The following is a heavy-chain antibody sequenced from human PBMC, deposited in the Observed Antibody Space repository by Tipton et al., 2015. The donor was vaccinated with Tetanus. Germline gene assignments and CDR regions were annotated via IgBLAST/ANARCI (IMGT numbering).Heavy chain of an antibody. CDR2: VFYRGST. CDR1: GGSISSGSSY. J-gene: IGHJ6*03. D-gene: IGHD3-16*02. Sequence: TLSLTCTVSGGSISSGSSYWGWVRQPPGKKLEWLGYVFYRGSTNYNPPFKSRVTISVDTSKNQFSLKLSSVTAADTAVYYCARESSYYMDVWGKGTTVTVSS. CDR3: ARESSYYMDV. V-gene: IGHV4-61*01.